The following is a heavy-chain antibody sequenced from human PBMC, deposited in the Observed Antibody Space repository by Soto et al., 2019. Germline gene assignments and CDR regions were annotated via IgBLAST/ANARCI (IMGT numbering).Heavy chain of an antibody. V-gene: IGHV4-30-2*01. CDR2: IYHSGST. J-gene: IGHJ3*01. CDR3: ARPLGNSELGAFDL. Sequence: QLQLQESGSGLVKPSQTLSLTCAVSGGSISSGGYSWSWIRQPPGKGLEWIGYIYHSGSTYYNPSLQRRVAISVDRSKNQFSLKLSAVTAADTAVYYCARPLGNSELGAFDLLGQGTMVTVSS. D-gene: IGHD1-7*01. CDR1: GGSISSGGYS.